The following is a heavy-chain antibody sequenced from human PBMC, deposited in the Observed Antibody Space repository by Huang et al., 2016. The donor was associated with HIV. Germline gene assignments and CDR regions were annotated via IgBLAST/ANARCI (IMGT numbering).Heavy chain of an antibody. Sequence: QVQLVESGGGVVQPGRSLRLSCAASGFTFSSYGMHWVRQAPGKGLEGVADIWYDGSNKYYADSVKGRFTISRDNSKNTLYLQMNSLKTEDTAVYYCALKGDSSGWEYFRHWGQGTLVTVSS. CDR1: GFTFSSYG. D-gene: IGHD6-19*01. V-gene: IGHV3-33*08. CDR2: IWYDGSNK. J-gene: IGHJ1*01. CDR3: ALKGDSSGWEYFRH.